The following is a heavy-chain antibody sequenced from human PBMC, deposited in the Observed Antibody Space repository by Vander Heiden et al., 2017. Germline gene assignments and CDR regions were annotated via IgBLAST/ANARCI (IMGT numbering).Heavy chain of an antibody. D-gene: IGHD6-13*01. V-gene: IGHV1-46*01. CDR2: INPSGGST. CDR3: AIKYHWYSSRHYYFDY. J-gene: IGHJ4*02. Sequence: QVQLVQSGAEVKKPGASVKVSCKASGYTFTSYYMHWVRQAPGQGLEWMGIINPSGGSTSYAQKFQGRVTMTRDTSTSTVYMELSSMRSEETAVYYCAIKYHWYSSRHYYFDYWGQGTMVTVYS. CDR1: GYTFTSYY.